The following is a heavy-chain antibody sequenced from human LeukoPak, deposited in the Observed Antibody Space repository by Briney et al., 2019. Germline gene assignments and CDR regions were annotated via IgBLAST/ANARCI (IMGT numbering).Heavy chain of an antibody. CDR3: ARVFDASGSGTNWSDP. Sequence: GASVKVSCKASGGTFSSYAISWVRQAPGQGLEWMGGIIPIFGTANYAQKFQGRVTITTDESTSTAYMELSSLRSEDTAVYYCARVFDASGSGTNWSDPWGQGTLVTVSS. J-gene: IGHJ5*02. CDR2: IIPIFGTA. CDR1: GGTFSSYA. D-gene: IGHD6-25*01. V-gene: IGHV1-69*05.